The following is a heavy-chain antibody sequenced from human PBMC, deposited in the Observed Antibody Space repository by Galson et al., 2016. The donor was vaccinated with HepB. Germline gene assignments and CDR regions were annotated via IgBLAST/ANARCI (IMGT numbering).Heavy chain of an antibody. Sequence: SLRLSCATSGINFNTYGMHWVRQAPGKGLEWVAVTSYDGTNKYYADSVKGRFTISRDNSKNTLYLQMNSLRAEDTAVCYCARGSIIAAGRSGMDVWGRGTTVAVSS. V-gene: IGHV3-30*19. CDR3: ARGSIIAAGRSGMDV. CDR1: GINFNTYG. CDR2: TSYDGTNK. D-gene: IGHD6-13*01. J-gene: IGHJ6*02.